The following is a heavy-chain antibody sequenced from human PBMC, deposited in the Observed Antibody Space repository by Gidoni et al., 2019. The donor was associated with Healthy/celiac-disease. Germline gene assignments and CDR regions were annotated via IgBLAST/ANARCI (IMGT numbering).Heavy chain of an antibody. CDR1: GFTFSSYS. Sequence: EVQLVESGGGLVKPGGSLRLSCAASGFTFSSYSMNWVRQAPGKGLEWVSSIISSSSYIYYADSVKGRFTISRDNAKNSLYLQMNSLRAEDTAVYYCARTHTGYSIGRPGYWFDPWGQGTLVTVSS. CDR3: ARTHTGYSIGRPGYWFDP. V-gene: IGHV3-21*01. D-gene: IGHD6-13*01. J-gene: IGHJ5*02. CDR2: IISSSSYI.